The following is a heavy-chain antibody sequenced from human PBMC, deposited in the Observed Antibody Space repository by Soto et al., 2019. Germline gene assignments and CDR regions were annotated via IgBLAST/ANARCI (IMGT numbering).Heavy chain of an antibody. CDR3: ARGPYCSGGSCYLFVRRRWFDP. D-gene: IGHD2-15*01. CDR2: INRSGST. J-gene: IGHJ5*02. Sequence: TSETLSLTCAVYGGSFSGYYWSWIRQPPGKGLEWIGEINRSGSTNYNPSLKSRVTISVDTSKNQFSLKLSSVTAADTAVYYCARGPYCSGGSCYLFVRRRWFDPWGQGTLVTVSS. V-gene: IGHV4-34*01. CDR1: GGSFSGYY.